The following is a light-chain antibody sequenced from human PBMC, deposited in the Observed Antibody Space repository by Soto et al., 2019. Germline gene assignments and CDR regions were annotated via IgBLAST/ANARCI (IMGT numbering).Light chain of an antibody. CDR1: SSDVGSYNR. CDR2: DVG. J-gene: IGLJ1*01. CDR3: SSYTSSNTYV. Sequence: QSVLTQPPSVSGSPGQSVTLSCTGTSSDVGSYNRVSWYQQPPGTAPKLMIYDVGNRPSGVPDRFSVSKSGNTASLTISGLQADDEADYYCSSYTSSNTYVFGTGTKLTVL. V-gene: IGLV2-18*02.